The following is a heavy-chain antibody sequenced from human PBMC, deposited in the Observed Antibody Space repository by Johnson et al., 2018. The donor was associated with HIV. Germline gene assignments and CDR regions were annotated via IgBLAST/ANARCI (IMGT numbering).Heavy chain of an antibody. CDR1: GFTFSNAW. CDR2: INSDGSST. Sequence: VQLVESGGGVVQPGRSLRLSCAASGFTFSNAWMSWVRQAPGKGLEWVGRINSDGSSTSYADSVKGRFTISRDNSKNTLSLQMNSLRAEDTAVYYCAGDFSLVGGWSPFDIWGQGTMVTVSS. V-gene: IGHV3-74*01. J-gene: IGHJ3*02. CDR3: AGDFSLVGGWSPFDI. D-gene: IGHD6-19*01.